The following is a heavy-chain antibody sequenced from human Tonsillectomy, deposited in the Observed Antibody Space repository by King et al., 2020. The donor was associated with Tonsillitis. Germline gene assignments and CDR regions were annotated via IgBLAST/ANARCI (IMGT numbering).Heavy chain of an antibody. J-gene: IGHJ4*02. CDR1: GGSISSSSYY. CDR3: AGKVSYISGGYDEGTKVY. Sequence: QLQESGPGLVKPSETLSLTCTVSGGSISSSSYYWGWIRQPPGKGLEWIGSIYYSGSTYYNPSLKSRVTISVDTSKNQFSLKLRSVTAADTAVYYCAGKVSYISGGYDEGTKVYWGEGTLVPVSS. D-gene: IGHD6-19*01. CDR2: IYYSGST. V-gene: IGHV4-39*01.